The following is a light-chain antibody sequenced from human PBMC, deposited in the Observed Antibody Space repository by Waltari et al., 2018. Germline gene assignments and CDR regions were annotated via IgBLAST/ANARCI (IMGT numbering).Light chain of an antibody. V-gene: IGKV3-20*01. CDR2: GAS. CDR3: QQYGSSILYT. Sequence: VLPHSPGTLSLSPGERVTLSCRASQSLTKRYLAWYQQKPGQAPRLLIYGASSRAAGIPDRFSGSGSGTDFTLTISRLEPEDFAVYYCQQYGSSILYTFGQGTKLEIK. CDR1: QSLTKRY. J-gene: IGKJ2*01.